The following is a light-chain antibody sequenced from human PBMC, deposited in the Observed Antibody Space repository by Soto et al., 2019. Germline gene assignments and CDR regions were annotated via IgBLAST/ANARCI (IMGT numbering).Light chain of an antibody. CDR3: QHHNSCSEP. CDR1: QTISSW. Sequence: DIRVNQSPATLSVHPGDRVTXTCRASQTISSWLAWYQQKPGKAPKLLIYKASTLKSGVPSRFSGSGSGTEFTLTISTLQPDDFATYYCQHHNSCSEPFGQWT. CDR2: KAS. V-gene: IGKV1-5*03. J-gene: IGKJ5*01.